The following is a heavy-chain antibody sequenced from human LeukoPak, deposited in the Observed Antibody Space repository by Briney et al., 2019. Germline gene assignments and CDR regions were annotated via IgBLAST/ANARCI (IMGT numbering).Heavy chain of an antibody. CDR2: ISSSGSVV. D-gene: IGHD6-13*01. CDR1: GFTFTIYT. Sequence: GGSLSLSCAPSGFTFTIYTMNCVRQAPGKGLQWVSSISSSGSVVYSADSVKGRFTISRDNAKDSLYLQMNSLRAEDTAVYYCAREVVVGAAAGALDYWGQGTLVTVSS. V-gene: IGHV3-21*01. J-gene: IGHJ4*02. CDR3: AREVVVGAAAGALDY.